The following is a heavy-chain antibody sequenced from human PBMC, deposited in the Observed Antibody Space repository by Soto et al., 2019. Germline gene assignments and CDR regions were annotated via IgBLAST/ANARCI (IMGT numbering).Heavy chain of an antibody. V-gene: IGHV1-69*06. Sequence: QVQLVQSGAEVKTPGSSVKVSCKASGGTFNSFSIDWVRQAPGQGLEWMGGIIPMSGRPNYAQRFQGRVTFSADKSTNTVYMEVNNLTYDDTAVYYCTRRGRQSANWFDPWGQGTLVTVSS. CDR1: GGTFNSFS. CDR2: IIPMSGRP. J-gene: IGHJ5*02. CDR3: TRRGRQSANWFDP.